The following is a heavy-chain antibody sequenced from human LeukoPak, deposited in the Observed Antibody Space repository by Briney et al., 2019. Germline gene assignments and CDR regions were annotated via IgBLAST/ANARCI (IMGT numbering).Heavy chain of an antibody. J-gene: IGHJ3*01. V-gene: IGHV3-23*01. CDR3: ARNLGPFDV. D-gene: IGHD3-16*01. CDR1: GFTFNDFA. Sequence: GGSLRLSCAASGFTFNDFAMTWVRQAPGKGLEWVSTIADAGTYYADSVKGRFIISSDNSKNMLYLQLNSLRADDTAMYYCARNLGPFDVRGHGTMVTVSS. CDR2: IADAGT.